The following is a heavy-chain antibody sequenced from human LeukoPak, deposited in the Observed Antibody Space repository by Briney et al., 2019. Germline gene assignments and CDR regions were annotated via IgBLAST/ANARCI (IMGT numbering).Heavy chain of an antibody. D-gene: IGHD1-26*01. CDR2: IIPIFGTA. CDR3: ATDTSGSPGGV. CDR1: GGTFNSYA. Sequence: EASVKVSCKASGGTFNSYAISWVRQAPGQGLEWMGGIIPIFGTANYAQKVQGRVTITTDESKTTAYMELRSLRSDDTAVYYCATDTSGSPGGVWGQGTLVTVSS. J-gene: IGHJ4*02. V-gene: IGHV1-69*05.